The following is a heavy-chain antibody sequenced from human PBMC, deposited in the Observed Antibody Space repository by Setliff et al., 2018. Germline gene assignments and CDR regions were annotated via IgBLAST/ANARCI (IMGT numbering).Heavy chain of an antibody. CDR2: FHAGDGEA. CDR3: ATMRWLQSGTFDI. J-gene: IGHJ3*02. V-gene: IGHV1-24*01. D-gene: IGHD5-12*01. Sequence: EASVKVSCKVSGCIVTELSRHWVRQAPGKGLQWMGAFHAGDGEAIYAETFQGRVTMTEDTSTDTAYMELSSLRSEDTAVYYCATMRWLQSGTFDIWGQGTMVTVS. CDR1: GCIVTELS.